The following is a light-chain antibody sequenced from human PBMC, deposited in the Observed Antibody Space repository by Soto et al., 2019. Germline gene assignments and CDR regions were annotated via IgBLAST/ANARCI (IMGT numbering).Light chain of an antibody. Sequence: QSVLTQPASVSGSPGQSITISCTGTSIDVADYNYVSWYQQHPGKAPKLLIYDVNKRPSGVPYRFSGSKSGNTASLTISGLQADDEADYYCCSYAGTYTRVFGTGTKV. CDR2: DVN. CDR1: SIDVADYNY. CDR3: CSYAGTYTRV. V-gene: IGLV2-11*01. J-gene: IGLJ1*01.